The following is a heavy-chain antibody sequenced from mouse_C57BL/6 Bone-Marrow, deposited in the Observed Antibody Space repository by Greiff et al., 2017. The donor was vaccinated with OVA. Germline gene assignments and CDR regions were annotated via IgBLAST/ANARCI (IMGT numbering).Heavy chain of an antibody. D-gene: IGHD1-2*01. V-gene: IGHV1-42*01. CDR2: INPSTGGT. CDR1: GYSFTGYY. Sequence: VQLQQSGPELVKPGASVKISCKASGYSFTGYYMNWVKQSPEKSLEWIGEINPSTGGTTYNQKFKAKATLTVDKSSSTAYMQLKSLTSEDSAVYYCASFTAGGAMDYWGQGTSVTVSS. J-gene: IGHJ4*01. CDR3: ASFTAGGAMDY.